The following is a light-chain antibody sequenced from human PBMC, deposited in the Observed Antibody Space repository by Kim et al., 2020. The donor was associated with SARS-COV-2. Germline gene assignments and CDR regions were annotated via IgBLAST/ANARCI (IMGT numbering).Light chain of an antibody. J-gene: IGLJ2*01. Sequence: PGKTTRITCGENSIGLQSVHWYQQKPGQAPVLVIYYDTDRPSGIPERFSGSNSGNTATLTISRVEAGDEADYYCQVWDTGSDHPIFGGGTQLTVL. V-gene: IGLV3-21*04. CDR2: YDT. CDR3: QVWDTGSDHPI. CDR1: SIGLQS.